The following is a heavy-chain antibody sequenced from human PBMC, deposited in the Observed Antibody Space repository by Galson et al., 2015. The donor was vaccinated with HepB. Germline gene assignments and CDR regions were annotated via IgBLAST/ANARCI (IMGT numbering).Heavy chain of an antibody. V-gene: IGHV3-48*04. CDR3: ARNGSGWPFDY. J-gene: IGHJ4*02. D-gene: IGHD6-19*01. Sequence: SLRLSCAASGFTFSDNSMNWVRQAPGKGLEWVSHITGSPTTIYYADSVRGRFTISRDNAKNSLYLQMNSLRAEDTAVYYCARNGSGWPFDYWGQGTLVTVSS. CDR1: GFTFSDNS. CDR2: ITGSPTTI.